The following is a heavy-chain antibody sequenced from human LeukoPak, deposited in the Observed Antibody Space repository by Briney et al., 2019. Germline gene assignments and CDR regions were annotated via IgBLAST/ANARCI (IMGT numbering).Heavy chain of an antibody. D-gene: IGHD1-1*01. CDR3: ARDNVKTAFDP. CDR2: ISSSSSYV. CDR1: GFTFSSYS. Sequence: PGGSLRLSCAASGFTFSSYSMNWVRQAPGKGLEWVSSISSSSSYVYYADSVKGRFTISRDNAKNSLYLQMNSLRAEDTAVYYCARDNVKTAFDPWGQGTLVTVSS. J-gene: IGHJ5*02. V-gene: IGHV3-21*01.